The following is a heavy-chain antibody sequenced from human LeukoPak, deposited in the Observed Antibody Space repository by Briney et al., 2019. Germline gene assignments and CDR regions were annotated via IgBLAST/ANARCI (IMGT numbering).Heavy chain of an antibody. D-gene: IGHD3-10*01. CDR2: INPSGGST. V-gene: IGHV1-46*01. J-gene: IGHJ4*02. Sequence: ASVKVSCKASGYTFTTYYMHWVRQAPGQGLEWMGIINPSGGSTTYAQNFQGRVTMTRDTSTSAVYMEVSSLRSEDTAVYYCARGGSRDVAPHQYSFDYWGQGTLVTVSS. CDR3: ARGGSRDVAPHQYSFDY. CDR1: GYTFTTYY.